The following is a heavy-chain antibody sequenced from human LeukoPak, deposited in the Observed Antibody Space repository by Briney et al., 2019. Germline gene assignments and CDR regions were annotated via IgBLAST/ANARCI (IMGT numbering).Heavy chain of an antibody. J-gene: IGHJ4*02. D-gene: IGHD1-14*01. CDR2: IIPIFGTA. Sequence: SVTVSCTASGGTFSIYAISWVRQAPGQGLEWMGGIIPIFGTANYAQKFQGRVTITADESTSTAYMELSSLRAEDTAVYYCASPDSFDYWGEGTLVTVSS. V-gene: IGHV1-69*13. CDR3: ASPDSFDY. CDR1: GGTFSIYA.